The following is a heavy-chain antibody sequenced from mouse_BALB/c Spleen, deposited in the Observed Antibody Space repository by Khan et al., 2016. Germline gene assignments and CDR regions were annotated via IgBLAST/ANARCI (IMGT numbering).Heavy chain of an antibody. D-gene: IGHD1-1*01. CDR2: IDPPNDNT. CDR1: GFTITDSF. Sequence: VQLQQPGAELVRPGASVKLSCTASGFTITDSFIHWVRQRPEQGLDWIGRIDPPNDNTKYNPKFKGKATITADKSSNTAYLQLSSLTYEDPAVYYCARMYYGDYWGQGTTLTVSS. J-gene: IGHJ2*01. V-gene: IGHV14-3*02. CDR3: ARMYYGDY.